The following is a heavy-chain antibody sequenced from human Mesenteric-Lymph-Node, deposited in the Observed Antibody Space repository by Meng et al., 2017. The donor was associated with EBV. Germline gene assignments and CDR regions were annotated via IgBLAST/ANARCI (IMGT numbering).Heavy chain of an antibody. V-gene: IGHV4-34*01. J-gene: IGHJ4*02. CDR3: ARTDKSTSWRGLVVDY. CDR1: GVSFSSND. Sequence: WWSGLVKPSQTLSLPCTFYGVSFSSNDLGVVRHPPGTGMARIGEIDVCGRTNNNPSLTSRVTILIDTSKNQFSLKLTAVTADDTDLYYCARTDKSTSWRGLVVDYWGQGTLVTVSS. D-gene: IGHD2-2*01. CDR2: IDVCGRT.